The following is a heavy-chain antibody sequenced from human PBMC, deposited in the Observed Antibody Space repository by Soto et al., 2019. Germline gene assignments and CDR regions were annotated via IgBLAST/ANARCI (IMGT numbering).Heavy chain of an antibody. V-gene: IGHV4-31*03. J-gene: IGHJ4*01. CDR3: ARNPLSPEGYANQNYFDY. CDR1: GGXISSGGYY. D-gene: IGHD5-12*01. Sequence: PSETLSLTCTVSGGXISSGGYYWSWIRQHPGKGLEWIGYIYYSGSTYYNPSLKSRVTISVDTSKNQFSPKLSSVTAADTAVYYCARNPLSPEGYANQNYFDYWGHGTLVTVSS. CDR2: IYYSGST.